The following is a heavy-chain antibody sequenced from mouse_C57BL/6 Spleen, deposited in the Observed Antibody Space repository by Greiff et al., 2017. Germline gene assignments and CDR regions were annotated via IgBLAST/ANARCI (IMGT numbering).Heavy chain of an antibody. CDR2: LWSGGST. CDR3: ARGPAWFAY. Sequence: QVQLKESGPGLVQPSQSLSITCTVSGFSLTSYGVHWVRQSPGKGLEWLGVLWSGGSTDYNAAFISRLSISKDNSKSQVFFKMNSLQADDTAIYYCARGPAWFAYWGQGTLVTVSA. CDR1: GFSLTSYG. V-gene: IGHV2-2*01. J-gene: IGHJ3*01.